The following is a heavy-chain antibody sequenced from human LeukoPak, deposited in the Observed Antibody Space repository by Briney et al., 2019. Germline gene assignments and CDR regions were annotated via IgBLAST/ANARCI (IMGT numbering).Heavy chain of an antibody. CDR3: ARVIRGYYDSSRYFYHERAFDI. V-gene: IGHV1-18*01. D-gene: IGHD3-22*01. Sequence: SVNVSCKASGCSFTSEGSSRVRQAPGPGREWMGWVSAYNGDTDYEQKLQGRVTMTTDTSTSTAYMELRSLRSDDTAVYYCARVIRGYYDSSRYFYHERAFDIWGQGTMVTVSS. CDR2: VSAYNGDT. CDR1: GCSFTSEG. J-gene: IGHJ3*02.